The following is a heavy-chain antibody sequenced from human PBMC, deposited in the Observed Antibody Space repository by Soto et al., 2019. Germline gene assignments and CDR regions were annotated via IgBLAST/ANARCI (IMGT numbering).Heavy chain of an antibody. V-gene: IGHV4-59*01. CDR2: IYYSGST. CDR1: GGSISSYY. CDR3: ARVWGGAFDI. Sequence: QVQLQESGPGLVKPSEALYLTCTVSGGSISSYYWSWIRQPPGKGLEWIGYIYYSGSTNYNPSLKSRVTISVDTSNNQFSLKLSSVPAADTAVYYCARVWGGAFDIWGQGTMVTVSS. D-gene: IGHD3-10*01. J-gene: IGHJ3*02.